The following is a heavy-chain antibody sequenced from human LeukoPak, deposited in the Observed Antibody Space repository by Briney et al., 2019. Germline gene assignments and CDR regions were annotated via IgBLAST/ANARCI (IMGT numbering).Heavy chain of an antibody. CDR3: ARVWAGSGSYYHSDY. J-gene: IGHJ4*02. V-gene: IGHV4-31*03. CDR1: GGSISSGGYY. CDR2: IYYSGST. D-gene: IGHD3-10*01. Sequence: SETLSLTCTVSGGSISSGGYYWSWIRQHPGKGLEWIGYIYYSGSTYYNPSLKSRVTISVDTSKNQFSLKLSSVTAADTAVYYCARVWAGSGSYYHSDYWGQGTLVTVSS.